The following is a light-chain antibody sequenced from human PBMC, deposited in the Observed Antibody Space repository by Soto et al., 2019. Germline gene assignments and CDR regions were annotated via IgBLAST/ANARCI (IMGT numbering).Light chain of an antibody. J-gene: IGLJ2*01. CDR1: SGDVGSYNL. CDR2: EGS. CDR3: CSYAGVSTWV. Sequence: QSVLTQPASVSGSPGQSITISCTGSSGDVGSYNLVSWYQQHPGRVPKLIIYEGSKRPSGVSNRFSGSKSGNTASLTISGLQAEDEADYCCCSYAGVSTWVFGGGTKLTVL. V-gene: IGLV2-23*01.